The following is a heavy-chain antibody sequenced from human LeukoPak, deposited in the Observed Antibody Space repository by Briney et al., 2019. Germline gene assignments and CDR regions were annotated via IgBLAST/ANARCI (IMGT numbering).Heavy chain of an antibody. CDR1: GFTFSSYA. Sequence: GGSLRLSCTASGFTFSSYAMSWVRQAPGKGLEWVSTISGSGGSTYYADSVKGRFTISRDNSKNTLYLQMNSLRAEDTAVYYCAKVLQYCSGGSCYSAFDYWGQGTLVTVSS. CDR3: AKVLQYCSGGSCYSAFDY. D-gene: IGHD2-15*01. V-gene: IGHV3-23*01. CDR2: ISGSGGST. J-gene: IGHJ4*02.